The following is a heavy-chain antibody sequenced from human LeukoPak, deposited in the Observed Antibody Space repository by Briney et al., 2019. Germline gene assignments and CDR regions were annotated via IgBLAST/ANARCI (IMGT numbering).Heavy chain of an antibody. Sequence: PSETLSLTCTVSGGSHSSYYWSWIRQPAGKGLEWIGRIYTSGSTNYNPFLKSRVTMSVDTSKNQFSLKLSSVTAADTAVYYCARQGAAAAPYYYYYYGMDVWGQGTTVTVSS. D-gene: IGHD6-13*01. J-gene: IGHJ6*02. CDR1: GGSHSSYY. CDR3: ARQGAAAAPYYYYYYGMDV. V-gene: IGHV4-4*07. CDR2: IYTSGST.